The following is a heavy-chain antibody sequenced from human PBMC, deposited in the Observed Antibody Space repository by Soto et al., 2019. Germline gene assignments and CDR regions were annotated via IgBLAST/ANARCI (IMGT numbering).Heavy chain of an antibody. J-gene: IGHJ4*02. V-gene: IGHV4-34*01. CDR2: INHSGST. CDR3: ARGPRAARPSPFAL. D-gene: IGHD6-6*01. Sequence: PSETLSLTCAVYGGSFSGYYWSWIRQPPGKGLEWIGEINHSGSTNYNPSLKSRVTISVDTSKNQFSLKLSSVTAADTAVYYCARGPRAARPSPFALWGQGTLVTVSS. CDR1: GGSFSGYY.